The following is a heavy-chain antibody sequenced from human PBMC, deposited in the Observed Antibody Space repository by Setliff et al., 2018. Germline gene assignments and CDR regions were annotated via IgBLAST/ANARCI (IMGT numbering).Heavy chain of an antibody. J-gene: IGHJ6*02. D-gene: IGHD5-18*01. CDR1: GYTFTTYY. V-gene: IGHV1-46*01. CDR3: ARGLWVSYGSYYYYGMDV. CDR2: INPGDGST. Sequence: ASVKVSCKASGYTFTTYYMHWVRQAPGQGLEWMGVINPGDGSTTYAQKFQGRVKMTRDTSTNTVYMQLNSLRFEDRAVYYCARGLWVSYGSYYYYGMDVWGQGTTVTVSS.